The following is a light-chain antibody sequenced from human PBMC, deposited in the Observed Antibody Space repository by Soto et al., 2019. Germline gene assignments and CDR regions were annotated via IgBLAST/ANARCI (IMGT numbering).Light chain of an antibody. CDR2: SAS. J-gene: IGKJ2*01. V-gene: IGKV3-15*01. CDR1: QSISTE. Sequence: EIAMTQSPATLSVSPGERATLSCRASQSISTELAWYQQIPGQPPRLLIYSASTRATGVPARFTGSGSGSEFTLTISWLQSEEFAIYYCQQGHNWPLTFGQGTRLEI. CDR3: QQGHNWPLT.